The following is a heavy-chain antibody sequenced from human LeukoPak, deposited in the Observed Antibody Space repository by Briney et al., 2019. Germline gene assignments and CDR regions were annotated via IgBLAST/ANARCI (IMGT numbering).Heavy chain of an antibody. J-gene: IGHJ4*02. CDR3: ATSSRGPAAFYFGY. Sequence: GGSLRLSCAASGFTVSTNYMSWVRQAPGKGLEWVSVLYSGGSTYYADSVQGRFTISRDNSKNTLYLQMNSLRADDMAVYYCATSSRGPAAFYFGYWGQGTLVTVSS. D-gene: IGHD1-14*01. CDR2: LYSGGST. V-gene: IGHV3-66*01. CDR1: GFTVSTNY.